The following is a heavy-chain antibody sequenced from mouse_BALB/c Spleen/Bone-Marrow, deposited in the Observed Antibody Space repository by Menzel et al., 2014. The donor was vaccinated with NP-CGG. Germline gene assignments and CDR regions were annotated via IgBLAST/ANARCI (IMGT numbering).Heavy chain of an antibody. D-gene: IGHD2-4*01. CDR3: ARDYDYDY. CDR2: INSNGGST. Sequence: EVQLVESGGGLVQPGGSLKLSCAASGFTFSSYGMSWVRQIPDKRLELVATINSNGGSTYYPDSVKGRFTISRDNAKNTLYLQMSSLKSEDTAMYYCARDYDYDYWGQGTTLTVSS. J-gene: IGHJ2*01. CDR1: GFTFSSYG. V-gene: IGHV5-6-3*01.